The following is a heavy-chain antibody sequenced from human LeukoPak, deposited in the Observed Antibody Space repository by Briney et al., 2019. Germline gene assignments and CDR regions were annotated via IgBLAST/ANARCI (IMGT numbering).Heavy chain of an antibody. CDR2: IGPYNGNT. CDR3: ARSVAGQGY. CDR1: GHAFTGFD. Sequence: ASVKVSCKASGHAFTGFDLNWVRQAPGQGLEWMGLIGPYNGNTNYAQKFQGRVTMTTDTSTNMAYTELTSLTSDDTAVYYCARSVAGQGYWGQGTLVTVSS. J-gene: IGHJ4*02. D-gene: IGHD6-19*01. V-gene: IGHV1-18*01.